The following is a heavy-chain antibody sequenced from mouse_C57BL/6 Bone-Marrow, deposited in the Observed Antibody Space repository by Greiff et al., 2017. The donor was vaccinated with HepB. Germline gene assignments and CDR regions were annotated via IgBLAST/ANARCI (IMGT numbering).Heavy chain of an antibody. CDR3: ASITTVVAAH. V-gene: IGHV5-4*03. Sequence: EVKLMESGGGLVKPGGSLKLSCAASGFTFSSYAMSWVRQTPEKRLEWVATISDGGSYTYYPDNVKGRFTISRDNAKNNLYLQMSHLKSEDTAMYCCASITTVVAAHWGQGTLVTVSA. J-gene: IGHJ3*01. CDR2: ISDGGSYT. D-gene: IGHD1-1*01. CDR1: GFTFSSYA.